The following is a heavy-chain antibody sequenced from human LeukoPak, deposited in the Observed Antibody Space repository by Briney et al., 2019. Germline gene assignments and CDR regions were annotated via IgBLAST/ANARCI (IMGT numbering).Heavy chain of an antibody. J-gene: IGHJ4*02. V-gene: IGHV3-7*01. Sequence: PGGSLGLSCAASGFMFSSYWMTWVRQGPGKGLEWVANIKQDGSEKYYVESVKGRFTISRDNAKNSLYLQMNSLRGEDTAVYYCARVDTVVTHFDSWGQGTLVTVST. D-gene: IGHD4-23*01. CDR1: GFMFSSYW. CDR2: IKQDGSEK. CDR3: ARVDTVVTHFDS.